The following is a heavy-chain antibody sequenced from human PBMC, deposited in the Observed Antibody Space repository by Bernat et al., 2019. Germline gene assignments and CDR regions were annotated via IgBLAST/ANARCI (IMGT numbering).Heavy chain of an antibody. CDR2: IIPIFGTA. D-gene: IGHD3-10*01. CDR1: GGTFSSYA. Sequence: QVQLVQSGAEVKTPGSSVKVSCKASGGTFSSYAISWVRQAPGQGLEWMGGIIPIFGTANDAQKFQGRVTITADEATNTAYRERSSLRAEDTAGYYCARAGRGVRRMDDFDDWGQGTRGT. CDR3: ARAGRGVRRMDDFDD. V-gene: IGHV1-69*01. J-gene: IGHJ4*02.